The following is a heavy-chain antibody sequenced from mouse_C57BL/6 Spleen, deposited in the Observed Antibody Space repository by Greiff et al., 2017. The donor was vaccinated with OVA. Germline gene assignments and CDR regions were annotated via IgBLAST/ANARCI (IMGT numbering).Heavy chain of an antibody. D-gene: IGHD2-1*01. CDR2: ISDGGSYT. Sequence: EVQLVESGGGLVKPGGSLKLSCAASGFTFSSYAMSWVRQTPEKRLEWVATISDGGSYTYYPDNVKGRFTISRDNAKNNLYLQMSHLKSEDTAMYYCARDNGNYWYFDVWGTGTTVTVSS. CDR3: ARDNGNYWYFDV. J-gene: IGHJ1*03. V-gene: IGHV5-4*01. CDR1: GFTFSSYA.